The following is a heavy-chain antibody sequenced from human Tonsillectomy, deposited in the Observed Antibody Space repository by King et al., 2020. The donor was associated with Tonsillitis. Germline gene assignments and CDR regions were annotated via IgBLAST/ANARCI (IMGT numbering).Heavy chain of an antibody. V-gene: IGHV4-34*01. CDR3: ARGEGVAATDYYYYMDV. J-gene: IGHJ6*03. D-gene: IGHD2-15*01. CDR2: INLRGST. Sequence: VQLQQWGAGLLKPSETLSLTCAVYGGSFSDYYWICIRQPPGMGLEGIGEINLRGSTNYNPSLKSRVTILVYTSKNQFSLKLSSVTAAETAVYYCARGEGVAATDYYYYMDVWGKGTTVAVSS. CDR1: GGSFSDYY.